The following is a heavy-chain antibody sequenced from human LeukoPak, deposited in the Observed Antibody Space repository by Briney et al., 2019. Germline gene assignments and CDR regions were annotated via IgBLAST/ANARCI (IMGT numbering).Heavy chain of an antibody. V-gene: IGHV3-7*01. Sequence: GSLRLSCTASGFTFSDYWMTWVRQAPGKGPEWVANIKQDGSQRYYVDSVRGRFTISRDNAKNTLFLQMNGLRAEDTAVYYCARRGGSSSRRSPIDYWGQGTLVTVSS. CDR2: IKQDGSQR. J-gene: IGHJ4*02. D-gene: IGHD6-6*01. CDR3: ARRGGSSSRRSPIDY. CDR1: GFTFSDYW.